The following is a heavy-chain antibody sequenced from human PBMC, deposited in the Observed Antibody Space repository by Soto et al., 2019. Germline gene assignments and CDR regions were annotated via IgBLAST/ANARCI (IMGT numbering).Heavy chain of an antibody. CDR1: GYTFTSYG. CDR2: ISAYNGNT. D-gene: IGHD3-3*01. CDR3: ARAPAVWSGYPLGP. Sequence: SVKVSCKASGYTFTSYGISWVRQAPGQGLEWMGWISAYNGNTNYAQKLQGRVTMTTDTSTSTAYMELRSLRSDDTAVYYCARAPAVWSGYPLGPWGQGTLVTVSS. V-gene: IGHV1-18*04. J-gene: IGHJ5*02.